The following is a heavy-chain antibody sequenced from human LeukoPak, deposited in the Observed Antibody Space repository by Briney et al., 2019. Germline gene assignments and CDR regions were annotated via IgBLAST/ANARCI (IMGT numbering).Heavy chain of an antibody. Sequence: GGSLRLSCAASGFTFSSYSMNWVRQAPRKGLEWVSSISSRSSYIYYADSVKGRFTISTDNSKNTLYLQMNSLRAEDTAVYYCAKDRNIVVVPAASPYCFDYWGQGTLVTVSS. J-gene: IGHJ4*02. D-gene: IGHD2-2*01. V-gene: IGHV3-21*01. CDR1: GFTFSSYS. CDR3: AKDRNIVVVPAASPYCFDY. CDR2: ISSRSSYI.